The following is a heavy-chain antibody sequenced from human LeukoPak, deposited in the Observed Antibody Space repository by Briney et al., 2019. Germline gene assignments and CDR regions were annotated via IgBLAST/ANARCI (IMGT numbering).Heavy chain of an antibody. CDR1: GYTFTGYY. CDR2: INPNSGGT. J-gene: IGHJ6*03. V-gene: IGHV1-2*02. Sequence: ASVKVSCKASGYTFTGYYMHWVRQAPGQGLEWMGWINPNSGGTNYAQKFQGRVTMTRDTSISTAYMELSRLRSDDTAVYYCAREAVVVVAATYYYYMDVWGKGTTVTVSS. CDR3: AREAVVVVAATYYYYMDV. D-gene: IGHD2-15*01.